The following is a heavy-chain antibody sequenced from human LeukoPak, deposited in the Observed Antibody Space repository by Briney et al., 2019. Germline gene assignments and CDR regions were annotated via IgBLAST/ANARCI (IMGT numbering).Heavy chain of an antibody. D-gene: IGHD2-15*01. CDR3: ARHLGYCSGGSCPEHYYYMDV. Sequence: GASVKVSCKASGYTFTSYGISWVRQAPGQGLEWMGWISAYNGNTNYAQKLQGRVTMTTDTSTSTAYMELRSLRSDDTAVYYCARHLGYCSGGSCPEHYYYMDVWGKGTTVTISS. V-gene: IGHV1-18*01. CDR2: ISAYNGNT. CDR1: GYTFTSYG. J-gene: IGHJ6*03.